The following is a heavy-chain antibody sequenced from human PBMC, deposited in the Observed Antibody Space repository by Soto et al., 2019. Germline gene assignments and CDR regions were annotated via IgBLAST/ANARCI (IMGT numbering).Heavy chain of an antibody. D-gene: IGHD1-1*01. Sequence: VHLVQSGAEVKKPGASVKVSCQGSGYAFTTYGITWVRQAPGQGLEWMGWISAHNGNTNYAQKLQGRVTVTRDTSTSTAYMELRSLRYDDTAVYYCARGRYGDYSGQGALVTVSS. J-gene: IGHJ4*02. CDR1: GYAFTTYG. CDR2: ISAHNGNT. V-gene: IGHV1-18*01. CDR3: ARGRYGDY.